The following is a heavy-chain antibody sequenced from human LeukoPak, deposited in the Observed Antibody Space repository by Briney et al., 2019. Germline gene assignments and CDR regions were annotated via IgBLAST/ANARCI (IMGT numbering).Heavy chain of an antibody. V-gene: IGHV3-74*01. CDR2: INGDGSWT. D-gene: IGHD2-2*01. Sequence: GGSLGLSCAASGNYWMHWVRQAPGKGLVWVSHINGDGSWTTYADSVKGRFTISKDNAKNTVYLQMNNLRAEDTAVYYCVSFYETYWGRGTLVTVSS. CDR1: GNYW. J-gene: IGHJ4*02. CDR3: VSFYETY.